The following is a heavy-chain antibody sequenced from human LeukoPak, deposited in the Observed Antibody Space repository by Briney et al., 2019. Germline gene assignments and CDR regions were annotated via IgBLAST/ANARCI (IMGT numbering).Heavy chain of an antibody. V-gene: IGHV4-39*01. Sequence: SETLSLTCTVSGGSISSSSYYWGWIRQPPGKGLEWIGSIYYSGSTYYNPSLKSRVTISVDTSKNRFSLKLSSVTAADTAVYYCARTEDGCSGGSCYMTHDYWGQGTLVTVSS. CDR3: ARTEDGCSGGSCYMTHDY. CDR2: IYYSGST. D-gene: IGHD2-15*01. CDR1: GGSISSSSYY. J-gene: IGHJ4*02.